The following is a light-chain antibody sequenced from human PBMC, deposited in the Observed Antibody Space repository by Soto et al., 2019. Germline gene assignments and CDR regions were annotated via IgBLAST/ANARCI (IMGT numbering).Light chain of an antibody. CDR1: QSVSSS. Sequence: DIQMTQSPYTLSAFVGDRVTITCRASQSVSSSLAWYQQNPGKAPKLLIYAASTLESGVSSRFSGSGFGTEFALTISSLQPDDFATYYGQQYESFSPYTFGEGTNVEIK. V-gene: IGKV1-5*01. CDR2: AAS. CDR3: QQYESFSPYT. J-gene: IGKJ2*01.